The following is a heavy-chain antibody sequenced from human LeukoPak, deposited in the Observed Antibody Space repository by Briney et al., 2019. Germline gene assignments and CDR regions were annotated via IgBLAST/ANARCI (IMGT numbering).Heavy chain of an antibody. D-gene: IGHD1-1*01. J-gene: IGHJ3*02. Sequence: SETLSLTCTVSGGSTSPFYWSWIRQSPGKGLEWIGSIYYSGGTNYNPSLESRVTISVDTSKNQFSLELSSVTAADTAVYYCAVNSTKHTFDIWGQGTMVTVSS. CDR1: GGSTSPFY. CDR3: AVNSTKHTFDI. V-gene: IGHV4-59*08. CDR2: IYYSGGT.